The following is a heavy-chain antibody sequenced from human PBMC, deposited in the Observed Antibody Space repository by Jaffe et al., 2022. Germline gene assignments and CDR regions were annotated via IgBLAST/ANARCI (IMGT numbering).Heavy chain of an antibody. CDR3: AKNREGGAAY. CDR1: GFTFSSYG. D-gene: IGHD1-26*01. J-gene: IGHJ4*02. CDR2: ISYDGSNK. V-gene: IGHV3-30*18. Sequence: QVQLVESGGGVVQPGRSLRLSCAASGFTFSSYGMHWVRQAPGKGLEWVAVISYDGSNKYYADSVKGRFTISRDNSKNTLYLQMNSLRAEDTAVYYCAKNREGGAAYWGQGTLVTVSS.